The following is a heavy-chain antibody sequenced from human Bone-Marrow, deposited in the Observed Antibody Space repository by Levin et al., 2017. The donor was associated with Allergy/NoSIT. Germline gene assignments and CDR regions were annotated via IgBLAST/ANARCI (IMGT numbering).Heavy chain of an antibody. V-gene: IGHV5-51*01. CDR3: ARFSGPSLTYNWFDP. CDR1: GYTFSGYW. D-gene: IGHD2-15*01. Sequence: LGESLKISCKGSGYTFSGYWIGWVRQMPGKGLEWMGIIYPGDSNTRYSPSFQGQVTISVDKSISTAYLQWSGLKASDTAIYFCARFSGPSLTYNWFDPWGQGTLVTVSS. CDR2: IYPGDSNT. J-gene: IGHJ5*02.